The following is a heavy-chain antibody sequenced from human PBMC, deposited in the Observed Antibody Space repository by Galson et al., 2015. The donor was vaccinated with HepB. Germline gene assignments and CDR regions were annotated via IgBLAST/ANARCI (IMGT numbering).Heavy chain of an antibody. Sequence: SLRLSCAASGFTFSSYWMSWVRQAPGKGLEWVANIKQDGSEKYYVDSVKGRFTISRDNAKNSLYLQMNSLRAEDTAVYYCARDFAGIAVATGAFDIWGQGTMVTVSS. D-gene: IGHD6-19*01. CDR3: ARDFAGIAVATGAFDI. V-gene: IGHV3-7*01. CDR2: IKQDGSEK. CDR1: GFTFSSYW. J-gene: IGHJ3*02.